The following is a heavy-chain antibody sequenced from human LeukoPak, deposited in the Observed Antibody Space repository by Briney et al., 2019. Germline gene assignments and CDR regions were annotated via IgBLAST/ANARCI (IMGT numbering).Heavy chain of an antibody. D-gene: IGHD3-10*01. CDR1: GFTFSSYS. Sequence: GGSLRLSCAASGFTFSSYSMNWVRQAPGKGLEWVSSISSSSSYIYYADSVKGRFTISRDNAKNSLYLQMNSLRAEDTAVYYCAREGLYYGSGSYYNTFDYWGQGTLVTVSS. CDR3: AREGLYYGSGSYYNTFDY. CDR2: ISSSSSYI. V-gene: IGHV3-21*01. J-gene: IGHJ4*02.